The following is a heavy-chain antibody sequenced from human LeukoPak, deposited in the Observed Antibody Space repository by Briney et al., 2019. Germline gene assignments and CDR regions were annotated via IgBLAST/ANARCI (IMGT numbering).Heavy chain of an antibody. CDR3: AGTYYAFTSHFDY. Sequence: SQTLSLTCTVSGGSISSGDYYWSWIRQPPGKGLEWIGYIYYSGSTYYNPSLKSRVTISVDTSKNQFSLKLSSVTAADTAVYYCAGTYYAFTSHFDYWGQGTLVTVSS. J-gene: IGHJ4*02. D-gene: IGHD3-3*01. CDR1: GGSISSGDYY. V-gene: IGHV4-30-4*08. CDR2: IYYSGST.